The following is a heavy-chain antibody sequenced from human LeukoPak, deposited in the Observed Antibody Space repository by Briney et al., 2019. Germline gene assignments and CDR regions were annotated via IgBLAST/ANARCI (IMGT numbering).Heavy chain of an antibody. CDR2: INPNSGGT. Sequence: ASVKVSCKASGYTFTGYYMHWVRQAPGQGLEWMGWINPNSGGTNYAQKFQGRVTMTRNTSISTAYMELSRLRSDDTAVYYCARRARIQLWDFDYWGQGTLVTVSS. J-gene: IGHJ4*02. CDR1: GYTFTGYY. CDR3: ARRARIQLWDFDY. D-gene: IGHD5-18*01. V-gene: IGHV1-2*02.